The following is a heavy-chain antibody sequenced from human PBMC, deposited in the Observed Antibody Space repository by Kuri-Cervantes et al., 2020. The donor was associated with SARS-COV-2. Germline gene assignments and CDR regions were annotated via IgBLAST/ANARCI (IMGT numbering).Heavy chain of an antibody. J-gene: IGHJ3*02. D-gene: IGHD5-18*01. CDR3: ARSGYTYGYYFSASDI. Sequence: GGSLRLSCATSGFTFSGYAMHWVRQAPGKGPEWVAVISYDGSNKYYADSVKGRFTISRDNSKSTLSLQMNSLRAEDTAVYYCARSGYTYGYYFSASDIWGQGTMVTVSS. CDR1: GFTFSGYA. CDR2: ISYDGSNK. V-gene: IGHV3-30*04.